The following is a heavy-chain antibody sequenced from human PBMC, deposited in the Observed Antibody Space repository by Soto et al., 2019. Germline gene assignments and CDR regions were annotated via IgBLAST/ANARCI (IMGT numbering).Heavy chain of an antibody. J-gene: IGHJ4*02. V-gene: IGHV2-5*01. CDR1: GFSFTTSGVN. D-gene: IGHD4-17*01. Sequence: QITLKESGPTLVKPTQTLTLTCTFSGFSFTTSGVNVGWIRQPPGKALEWLALIFWNDDKRYSPSLKSRLTITKETSKNQVVLTMSNMDPVDTATYYCARGYTYDFDYWGQGTLVTVSS. CDR2: IFWNDDK. CDR3: ARGYTYDFDY.